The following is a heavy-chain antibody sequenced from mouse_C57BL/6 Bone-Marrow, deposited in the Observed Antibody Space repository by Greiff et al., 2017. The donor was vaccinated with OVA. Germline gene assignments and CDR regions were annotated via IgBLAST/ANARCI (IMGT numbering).Heavy chain of an antibody. D-gene: IGHD2-4*01. CDR3: ARDERLRRFDY. V-gene: IGHV3-6*01. Sequence: VQLKESGPGLVKPSQSLSLTCSVTRYSITSGYYWNWIRQFPGNKLEWMGYISYDGSNNYNPSLKNRISITRDTSKNQFFLKLNSVTTEDTATYYCARDERLRRFDYWGQGTTLTVSS. CDR1: RYSITSGYY. CDR2: ISYDGSN. J-gene: IGHJ2*01.